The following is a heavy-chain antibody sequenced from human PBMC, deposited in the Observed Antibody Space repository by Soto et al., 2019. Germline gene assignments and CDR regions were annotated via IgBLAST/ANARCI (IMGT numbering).Heavy chain of an antibody. CDR1: GHTLTDLS. CDR3: ATGPLASILLDY. J-gene: IGHJ4*01. Sequence: ASVKVSCKVSGHTLTDLSMDWVRQAPGKGLEWMGTFDPEDGEASYAQKFQGRVTMTEDTSTDTAYMELNSLTSDDTAVYYCATGPLASILLDYWDQ. CDR2: FDPEDGEA. V-gene: IGHV1-24*01.